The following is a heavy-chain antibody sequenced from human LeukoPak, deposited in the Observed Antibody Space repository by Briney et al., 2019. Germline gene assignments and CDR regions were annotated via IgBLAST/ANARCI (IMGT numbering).Heavy chain of an antibody. CDR2: INHSGST. CDR1: GGSFSGYY. D-gene: IGHD2-15*01. Sequence: PSETLSLTCAVYGGSFSGYYWSWIRQPPGKGLEWIGEINHSGSTNYNPSLKSRVTISVDTSKNQFSLKLSSVTAADTAVYYCARGVGDIVVVVAATHYYMDVWGKGTTVTVSS. J-gene: IGHJ6*03. CDR3: ARGVGDIVVVVAATHYYMDV. V-gene: IGHV4-34*01.